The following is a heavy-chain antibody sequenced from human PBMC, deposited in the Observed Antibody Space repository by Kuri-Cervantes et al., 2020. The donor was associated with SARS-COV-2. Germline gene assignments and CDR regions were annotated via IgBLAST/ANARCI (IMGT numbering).Heavy chain of an antibody. V-gene: IGHV3-30*04. CDR3: ARDRVLGLEGGMDV. CDR1: GFTLSSYA. Sequence: GESLKISCAASGFTLSSYAMRWVRQAPGMGLEWVALISYDGTNKYYADSVKGRFTISRDNSKNTLYLQMNSLRAEDTAVYYRARDRVLGLEGGMDVWGQGTAVTVSS. J-gene: IGHJ6*02. D-gene: IGHD3-3*02. CDR2: ISYDGTNK.